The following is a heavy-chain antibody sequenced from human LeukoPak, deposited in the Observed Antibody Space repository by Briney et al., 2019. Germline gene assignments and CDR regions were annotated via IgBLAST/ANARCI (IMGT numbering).Heavy chain of an antibody. CDR1: GLTLASYP. CDR3: AKASRWPNAALAL. J-gene: IGHJ3*01. D-gene: IGHD2-8*01. CDR2: LTSGVGDET. V-gene: IGHV3-23*01. Sequence: GGSLRLACAASGLTLASYPMSWVRQAPGKGLEWLSALTSGVGDETYYADSVKRRFIIPRDNSKTTPYVQINRLRTGGRPLFSCAKASRWPNAALALWGQAPTVTVSS.